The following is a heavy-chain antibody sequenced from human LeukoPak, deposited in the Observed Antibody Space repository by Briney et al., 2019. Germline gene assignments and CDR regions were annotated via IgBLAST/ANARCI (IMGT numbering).Heavy chain of an antibody. V-gene: IGHV3-66*01. CDR2: IYSGGST. D-gene: IGHD6-19*01. CDR1: GFTVSSNY. CDR3: AREAGYSSGWYRYYYYMDV. Sequence: PGGSLRLSCAASGFTVSSNYMSWVRQAPGKGLEWVSVIYSGGSTYYADSVKGRFTISRDNSKNTLYLQMNSLRAEDTAVYYCAREAGYSSGWYRYYYYMDVWGKGTTVTISS. J-gene: IGHJ6*03.